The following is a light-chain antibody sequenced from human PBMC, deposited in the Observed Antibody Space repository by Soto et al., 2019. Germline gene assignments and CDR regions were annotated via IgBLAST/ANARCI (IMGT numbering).Light chain of an antibody. Sequence: DIQMTQSPSTLSASVGATVTVTCRASQSVSGWLAWYRQKPGEAPKLLIYDVPALPRGVPSRFSASGSGTKFTLTIASLPADDLATYYCQEYETFSGTFGEGTKVET. J-gene: IGKJ4*02. CDR2: DVP. CDR1: QSVSGW. V-gene: IGKV1-5*01. CDR3: QEYETFSGT.